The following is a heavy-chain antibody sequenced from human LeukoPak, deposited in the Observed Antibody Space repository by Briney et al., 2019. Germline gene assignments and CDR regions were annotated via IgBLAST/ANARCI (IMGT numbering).Heavy chain of an antibody. V-gene: IGHV3-21*01. J-gene: IGHJ3*02. Sequence: GGSLRLSCAASGFTFSSYSMNWVRQAPGKGLEWVSSISSSSSYIYYADSVKGRFTISRDNAKNSLYLQMNSLRAEDMAVYYCARIGVATIGDAFDIWGQGTMVTVSS. CDR2: ISSSSSYI. D-gene: IGHD5-12*01. CDR1: GFTFSSYS. CDR3: ARIGVATIGDAFDI.